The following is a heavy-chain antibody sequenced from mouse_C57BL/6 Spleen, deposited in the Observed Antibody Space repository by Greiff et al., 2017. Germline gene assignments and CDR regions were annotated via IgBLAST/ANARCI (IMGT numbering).Heavy chain of an antibody. CDR3: TRTSQCYYFDY. Sequence: VQLKESGEGLVKPGGSLKLSCAASGFTFSSYAMSWVRQTPEKRLEWVAYISSGGDYIYYADTVKGRFTISRDNARNTLYLQMSSLKSEDTAMYCCTRTSQCYYFDYWGQGTTLTVSS. V-gene: IGHV5-9-1*02. D-gene: IGHD3-2*02. CDR2: ISSGGDYI. CDR1: GFTFSSYA. J-gene: IGHJ2*01.